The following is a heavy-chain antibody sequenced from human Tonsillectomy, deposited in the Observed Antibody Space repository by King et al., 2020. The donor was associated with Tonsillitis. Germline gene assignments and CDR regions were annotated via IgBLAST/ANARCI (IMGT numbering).Heavy chain of an antibody. Sequence: VQLVESGAEVKKSGASVKVSCKASGYTFTNSDINWVRQATGQGLEWMGWMNTNNGNTGYAQKFKGRLTMTGDTSITTAYMELSSLRSEDTAVYYCARGLALDYWGQGPLVTVSS. CDR1: GYTFTNSD. V-gene: IGHV1-8*02. CDR2: MNTNNGNT. J-gene: IGHJ4*02. CDR3: ARGLALDY. D-gene: IGHD5-12*01.